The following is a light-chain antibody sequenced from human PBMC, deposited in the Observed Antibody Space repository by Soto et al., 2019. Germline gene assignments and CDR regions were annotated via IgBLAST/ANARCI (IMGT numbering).Light chain of an antibody. CDR1: QTISSW. V-gene: IGKV1-5*03. Sequence: DIQMTQSASALSGSVGDRVTITCRASQTISSWLAWYQQKPGKAPKLLIYKASTLKSGVPSRFSGSGSGTDFTLSISSLQPEDFATYYCQQSYSTPITFGQRTRLEI. CDR3: QQSYSTPIT. J-gene: IGKJ5*01. CDR2: KAS.